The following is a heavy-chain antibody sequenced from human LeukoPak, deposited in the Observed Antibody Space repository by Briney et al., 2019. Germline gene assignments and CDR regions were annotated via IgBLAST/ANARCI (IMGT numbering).Heavy chain of an antibody. J-gene: IGHJ5*02. V-gene: IGHV4-34*01. D-gene: IGHD3-10*01. CDR3: ARVVSLYYGSGSYYNVWWFDP. Sequence: PSETLSLTCAVYGGSFSGYYWSWIRQPPGKGLEWIGEINHSGSTNYNPSLKSRLTISVDTSKNQFSLKLSSVTAADTAVYYCARVVSLYYGSGSYYNVWWFDPWGQGTLVTVSS. CDR2: INHSGST. CDR1: GGSFSGYY.